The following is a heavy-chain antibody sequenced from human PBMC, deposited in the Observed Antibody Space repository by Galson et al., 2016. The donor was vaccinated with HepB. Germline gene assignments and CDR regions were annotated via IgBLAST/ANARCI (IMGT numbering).Heavy chain of an antibody. CDR2: VSGSASGT. V-gene: IGHV3-23*01. CDR3: VRSAYSGSYFDY. J-gene: IGHJ4*02. CDR1: GFTFSTYA. Sequence: SLRLSCAASGFTFSTYAMSWVRQAPGKGLEWVSGVSGSASGTYYADSVKGRFSISRDNSKNTLFLQLNSLRTEDTAVYYCVRSAYSGSYFDYWGQGTLVTVSS. D-gene: IGHD1-26*01.